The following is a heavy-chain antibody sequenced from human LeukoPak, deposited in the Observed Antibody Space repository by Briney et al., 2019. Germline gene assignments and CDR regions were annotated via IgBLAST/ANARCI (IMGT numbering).Heavy chain of an antibody. J-gene: IGHJ3*02. CDR3: ARDSPDSSGWSDAFGI. CDR1: GGSISSGDYY. Sequence: SETLSLTCTVSGGSISSGDYYWSWIRQPPGKGLEWIGYIYYSGSTYYNPSLKSRVTISVDTSKNQFSLKLSSVTAADTAVYYCARDSPDSSGWSDAFGIWGQGTMVTVSS. D-gene: IGHD6-19*01. CDR2: IYYSGST. V-gene: IGHV4-30-4*01.